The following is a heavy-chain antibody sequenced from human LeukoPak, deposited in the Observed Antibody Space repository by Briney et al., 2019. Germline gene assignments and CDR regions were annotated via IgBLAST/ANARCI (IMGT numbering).Heavy chain of an antibody. CDR1: GFTVSSNY. CDR3: ARDDLLAARPVDY. J-gene: IGHJ4*02. D-gene: IGHD6-6*01. V-gene: IGHV3-53*01. Sequence: GGSLRLSCAASGFTVSSNYMSWVRQAPGKGLEWVSVIYSGGSTYYADSVKGRFTISRDNSKNTLHLQMNSLRAEDTAVYYCARDDLLAARPVDYWGQGTLVTVSS. CDR2: IYSGGST.